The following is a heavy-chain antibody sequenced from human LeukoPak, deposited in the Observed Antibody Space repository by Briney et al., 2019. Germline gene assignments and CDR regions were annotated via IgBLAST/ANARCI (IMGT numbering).Heavy chain of an antibody. Sequence: SETLSLTCTVSGGSISTFYWSWIRQPPGKGLEWIAYIFYTGNTNYNPSLKGRVTISVDTSKNQFSLKLNSVTAADTAVYYCARHPFXDGFDIWGQGTMVTVSS. V-gene: IGHV4-59*08. J-gene: IGHJ3*02. CDR2: IFYTGNT. CDR3: ARHPFXDGFDI. CDR1: GGSISTFY.